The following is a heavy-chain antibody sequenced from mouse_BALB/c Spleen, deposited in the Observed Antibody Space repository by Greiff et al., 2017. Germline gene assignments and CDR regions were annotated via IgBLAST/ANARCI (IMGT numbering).Heavy chain of an antibody. CDR3: TRAAGFYAMDY. CDR1: RYTFTSYW. CDR2: IYPGNSDT. Sequence: VQLKESGTVLARPGASVKMSCKASRYTFTSYWMHWVKQRPGQGLEWIGAIYPGNSDTSYNQKFKGKAKLTAVKSTSTSYMELSSLTNEDSAVYDGTRAAGFYAMDYWGQGTSVTVSS. J-gene: IGHJ4*01. D-gene: IGHD1-2*01. V-gene: IGHV1-5*01.